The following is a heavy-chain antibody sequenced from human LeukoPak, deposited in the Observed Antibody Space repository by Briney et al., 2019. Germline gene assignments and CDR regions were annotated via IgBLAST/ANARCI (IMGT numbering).Heavy chain of an antibody. Sequence: ASVKVSCKASGGTFSSYAISWVRQAPGQGLEWMGGIIPIFGTANYAQKFQGRVTIAADESTSTAYMELSSLRSEDTAVYYCAKDVAGGIYSYYMDAWGKGTTATVSS. CDR1: GGTFSSYA. D-gene: IGHD2-15*01. CDR3: AKDVAGGIYSYYMDA. J-gene: IGHJ6*03. CDR2: IIPIFGTA. V-gene: IGHV1-69*13.